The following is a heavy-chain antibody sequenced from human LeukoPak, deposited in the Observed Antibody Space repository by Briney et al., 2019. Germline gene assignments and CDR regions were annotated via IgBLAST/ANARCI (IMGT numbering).Heavy chain of an antibody. CDR1: GFTFDGYA. CDR3: AKDRSSSWYGDYFDY. D-gene: IGHD6-13*01. Sequence: GRSLRLSCAASGFTFDGYAMHWVRQAPGKGLEWVSGVSWNSGSIGYADSVKGRFTISRDNAKNSLYLQMNSLRAEDTALYYCAKDRSSSWYGDYFDYWGQGTLVTVSS. CDR2: VSWNSGSI. J-gene: IGHJ4*02. V-gene: IGHV3-9*01.